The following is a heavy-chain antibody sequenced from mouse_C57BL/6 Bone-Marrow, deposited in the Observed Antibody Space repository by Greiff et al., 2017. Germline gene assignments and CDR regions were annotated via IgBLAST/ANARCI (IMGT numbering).Heavy chain of an antibody. CDR2: INPGSGGT. D-gene: IGHD2-2*01. J-gene: IGHJ3*01. V-gene: IGHV1-54*01. CDR3: ARYSHGYGPFAY. Sequence: QVQLQQSGAELVRPGTSVKVSCKASGYAFTNYLIEWVKQRPGQGLEWIGVINPGSGGTNYNEKFKGKATLTADKSSSTAYMQLSSLTSEDSAVYFCARYSHGYGPFAYWGQGTLGTVSA. CDR1: GYAFTNYL.